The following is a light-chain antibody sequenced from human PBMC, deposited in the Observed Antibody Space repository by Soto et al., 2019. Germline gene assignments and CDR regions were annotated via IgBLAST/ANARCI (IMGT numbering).Light chain of an antibody. CDR2: EAS. CDR3: QHYNNYGVT. Sequence: DIPMTQSPSTLSASVGDRVIITCRASQSISSWLDWYQQKPEKAPKLLIYEASSLESGVPSRFSGSGSGTEFTLTISSLQPDDFATYYCQHYNNYGVTFGQGTKLEIK. CDR1: QSISSW. V-gene: IGKV1-5*03. J-gene: IGKJ2*01.